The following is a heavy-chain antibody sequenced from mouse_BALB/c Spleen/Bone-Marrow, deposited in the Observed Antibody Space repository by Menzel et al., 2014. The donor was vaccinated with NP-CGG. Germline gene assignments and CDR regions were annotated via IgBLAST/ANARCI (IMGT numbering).Heavy chain of an antibody. CDR2: IDPANGNT. D-gene: IGHD1-1*01. J-gene: IGHJ4*01. V-gene: IGHV14-3*02. CDR1: GFNIKDTY. Sequence: VQLQQSGAELVKPGASVRLSCTASGFNIKDTYMHWVKQRPEQGLEWIGRIDPANGNTKYDPKFQGKAIITADTSSNTAYLHRSSLTSEDTAVYYCARYRYYGSSYAMDYWGQGTSVTVSS. CDR3: ARYRYYGSSYAMDY.